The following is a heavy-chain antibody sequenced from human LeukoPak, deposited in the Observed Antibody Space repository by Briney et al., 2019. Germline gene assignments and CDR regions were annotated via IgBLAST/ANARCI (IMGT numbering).Heavy chain of an antibody. CDR1: GGTFSSYA. V-gene: IGHV1-69*04. J-gene: IGHJ4*02. D-gene: IGHD4-11*01. CDR3: ATGRLPTVTNSDFDY. CDR2: IIPILGIA. Sequence: GASVKVSCKASGGTFSSYAISWVRQAPGQGLEWMGRIIPILGIANYAQKFQGRVTITTDKSTSTAYMELSNLRAEDTAVYYCATGRLPTVTNSDFDYWGQGTLVTVS.